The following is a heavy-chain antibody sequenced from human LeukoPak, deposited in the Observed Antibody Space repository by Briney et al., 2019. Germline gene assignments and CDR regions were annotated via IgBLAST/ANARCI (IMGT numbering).Heavy chain of an antibody. J-gene: IGHJ4*02. CDR2: IHPGDSEA. CDR3: ARHFRAGGSRSHFDY. D-gene: IGHD3-10*01. CDR1: GFSFSVFW. V-gene: IGHV5-51*01. Sequence: HGESLKISCKGSGFSFSVFWIGWVRQMPGKGLEWMGIIHPGDSEARYNPSFQGQVTISVDTSTFTAYLQWNSLKAPDTATYYCARHFRAGGSRSHFDYWGQGTLITVSS.